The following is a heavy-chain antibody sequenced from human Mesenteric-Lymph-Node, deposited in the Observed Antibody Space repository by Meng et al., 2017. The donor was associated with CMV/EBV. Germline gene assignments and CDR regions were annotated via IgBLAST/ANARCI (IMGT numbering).Heavy chain of an antibody. Sequence: GESLKISCAASGFTFSSYSMNWVRQAPGKGLEWVSSISSSSSYIYYADSVKGRFTISRDNAKNTLYLQMNSLKTEDTAVYYCTRGYDRPMDIWGQGTMVTVSS. D-gene: IGHD2-15*01. CDR2: ISSSSSYI. J-gene: IGHJ3*02. CDR3: TRGYDRPMDI. V-gene: IGHV3-21*03. CDR1: GFTFSSYS.